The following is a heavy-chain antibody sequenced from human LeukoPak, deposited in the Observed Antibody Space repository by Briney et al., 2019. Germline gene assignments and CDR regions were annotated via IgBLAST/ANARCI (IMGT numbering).Heavy chain of an antibody. J-gene: IGHJ4*02. CDR1: GYIFTGYL. CDR3: TRGPLPGGLWYLDY. CDR2: INHNSGGT. Sequence: ASVRVSCKTSGYIFTGYLLHWVLQPPGQGLEWMGWINHNSGGTSYPQKFQGRVTMTRDTSIRTSYMELSSLSSDDTAVYYCTRGPLPGGLWYLDYWGQGTQVSVSS. D-gene: IGHD3-16*01. V-gene: IGHV1-2*02.